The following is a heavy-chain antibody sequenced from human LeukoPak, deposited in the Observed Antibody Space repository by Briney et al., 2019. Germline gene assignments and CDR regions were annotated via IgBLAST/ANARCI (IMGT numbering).Heavy chain of an antibody. Sequence: SQTLSLTCTVSGSSVTSGGFYWSWFRQPPGKGLEWIGYIYYSGSTNYNPSLKSRVTISVDTSKNQLSLKLSSVTAADTAVYYCARTRAYGGRPDYWGQGTLVTVSS. CDR3: ARTRAYGGRPDY. CDR2: IYYSGST. CDR1: GSSVTSGGFY. D-gene: IGHD4-23*01. J-gene: IGHJ4*02. V-gene: IGHV4-61*08.